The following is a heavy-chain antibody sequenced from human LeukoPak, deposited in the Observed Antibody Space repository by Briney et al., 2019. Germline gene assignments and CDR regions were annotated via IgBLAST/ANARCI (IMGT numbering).Heavy chain of an antibody. CDR2: INPNSGGT. V-gene: IGHV1-2*02. D-gene: IGHD5-12*01. Sequence: GASVKVSCKASGYTFTGYYMHWVRQAPGQGLEWMGWINPNSGGTNYAQKFQGRVTMTRDTSISTAYMELSRLRSDDTAVYYCARGPSSYSGYGAFDYWGQGTLVTVSS. J-gene: IGHJ4*02. CDR3: ARGPSSYSGYGAFDY. CDR1: GYTFTGYY.